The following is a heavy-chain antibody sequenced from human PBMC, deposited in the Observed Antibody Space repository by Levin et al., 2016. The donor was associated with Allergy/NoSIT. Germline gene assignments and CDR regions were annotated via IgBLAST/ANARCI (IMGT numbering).Heavy chain of an antibody. J-gene: IGHJ3*02. CDR2: ITRSSSAI. Sequence: GGSLRLSCAASGFTFSSYRMNWVRQAPGKGLEWVSCITRSSSAIYYADSVKGRFTISRDNAKNSLYLQMNSLRAEDTAVYYCARDVYGANAFDIWGQGTAVTVSS. V-gene: IGHV3-48*01. D-gene: IGHD3-16*01. CDR3: ARDVYGANAFDI. CDR1: GFTFSSYR.